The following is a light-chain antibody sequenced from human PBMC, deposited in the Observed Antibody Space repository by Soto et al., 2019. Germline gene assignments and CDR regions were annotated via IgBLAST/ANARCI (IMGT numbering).Light chain of an antibody. V-gene: IGKV3-15*01. CDR1: QSVGRN. CDR3: QQYNHWSSLT. Sequence: EILMTQSPVTLSVSPGERASLSCRASQSVGRNVVWYQQTPGQAPMGRIYDTSTRATGVPVRFSGSGSGTAVTLSISSLPSADFAVYHCQQYNHWSSLTFGQGTRLESK. CDR2: DTS. J-gene: IGKJ5*01.